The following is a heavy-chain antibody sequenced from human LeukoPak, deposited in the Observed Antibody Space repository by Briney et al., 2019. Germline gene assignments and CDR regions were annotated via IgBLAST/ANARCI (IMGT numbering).Heavy chain of an antibody. CDR1: GFAFSSYG. CDR3: ARDYGDYASHFDY. Sequence: PGGSLRLSCAASGFAFSSYGMHWVRQAPGKGLEWVAVIWYDGGNKYYADSVKGRFTISRDNSKNTLYLQMNSLRAEDTAVYYCARDYGDYASHFDYWGQGTLVTVSS. J-gene: IGHJ4*02. CDR2: IWYDGGNK. V-gene: IGHV3-33*01. D-gene: IGHD4-17*01.